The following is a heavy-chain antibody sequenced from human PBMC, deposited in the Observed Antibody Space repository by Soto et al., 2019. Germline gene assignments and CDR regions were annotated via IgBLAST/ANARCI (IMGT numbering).Heavy chain of an antibody. J-gene: IGHJ4*02. CDR2: ISGSGGSK. Sequence: EVQLLESGGGLVQPGGSLRLSCAASGFTFSSYAMNWVRQAPGKGLEWVSAISGSGGSKYYGDSVKGRITISRHNSKNTRYLQMNSVGAEDTAVYYCAKERELRRLAWGSDYWGQGSLVTVSS. D-gene: IGHD3-16*01. V-gene: IGHV3-23*01. CDR3: AKERELRRLAWGSDY. CDR1: GFTFSSYA.